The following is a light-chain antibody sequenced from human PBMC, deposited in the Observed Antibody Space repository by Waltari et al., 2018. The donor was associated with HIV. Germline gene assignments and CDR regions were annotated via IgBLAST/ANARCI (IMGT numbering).Light chain of an antibody. CDR2: RAS. J-gene: IGKJ5*01. V-gene: IGKV1-5*03. CDR3: QHYDTYPIS. Sequence: DIQMTQSPSTLSASVGDRVTITCRASQRISSWLAWYQQKPGKAPKLLIYRASILQSGVSSRFSGSGSGTEFTLTINSRQPDDFATYYCQHYDTYPISVGQGTRLE. CDR1: QRISSW.